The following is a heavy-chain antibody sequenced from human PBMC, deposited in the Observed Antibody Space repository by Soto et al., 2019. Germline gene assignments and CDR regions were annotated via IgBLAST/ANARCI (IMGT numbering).Heavy chain of an antibody. J-gene: IGHJ6*02. V-gene: IGHV4-39*01. CDR2: IYYSGST. D-gene: IGHD2-15*01. CDR3: ASTVVVVAATRLLGYYGMDV. Sequence: SETLSLTCTVSGGSISSSSYYWGWIRQPPGKGLEWIGSIYYSGSTYYNPSLKSRVTISVDTSKNQFSLKLSSVTAADTAVYYCASTVVVVAATRLLGYYGMDVWGQGTTVTVSS. CDR1: GGSISSSSYY.